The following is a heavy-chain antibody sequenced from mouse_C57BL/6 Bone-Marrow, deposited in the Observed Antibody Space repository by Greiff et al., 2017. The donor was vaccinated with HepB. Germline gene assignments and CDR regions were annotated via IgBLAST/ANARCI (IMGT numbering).Heavy chain of an antibody. Sequence: QLQQSGAELVRPGASVKLSCTASGFNIKDDYMHWVKQRPEQGLEWIGWIDPENGDTEYASKFQGKATITADTSSNTAYLQLSSLTSEDTAVYYCTTFYYYGSSPFAYWGQGTLVTVSA. CDR3: TTFYYYGSSPFAY. CDR1: GFNIKDDY. D-gene: IGHD1-1*01. J-gene: IGHJ3*01. V-gene: IGHV14-4*01. CDR2: IDPENGDT.